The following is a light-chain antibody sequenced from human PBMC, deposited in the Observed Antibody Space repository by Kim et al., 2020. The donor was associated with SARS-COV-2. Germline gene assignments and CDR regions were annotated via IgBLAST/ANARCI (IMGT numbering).Light chain of an antibody. CDR3: QQMYT. V-gene: IGKV3-15*01. CDR2: GAS. CDR1: QSVSSN. Sequence: EIVMTQSPATLSVSPGERATLSCRASQSVSSNLAWYQQKPGQAPRLLIYGASTRATGIPARFSGRGSGTEFTLTISSLQSEDFAVYYCQQMYTFGQGTKLEI. J-gene: IGKJ2*01.